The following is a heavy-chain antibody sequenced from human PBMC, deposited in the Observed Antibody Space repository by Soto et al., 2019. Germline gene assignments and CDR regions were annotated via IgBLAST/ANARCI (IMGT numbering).Heavy chain of an antibody. CDR2: IKDGGYT. J-gene: IGHJ4*02. V-gene: IGHV4-34*01. D-gene: IGHD5-12*01. CDR1: GGSLSGYY. Sequence: QVQLQQWGAGLLKPSETLSLNCAVNGGSLSGYYWSWIRQPPGKGLEWIGEIKDGGYTNYSPSLKSRATISSDTSNNQFSLRLNSVTAADTGVYYCARSQEGVVATHWDQGALVTVSS. CDR3: ARSQEGVVATH.